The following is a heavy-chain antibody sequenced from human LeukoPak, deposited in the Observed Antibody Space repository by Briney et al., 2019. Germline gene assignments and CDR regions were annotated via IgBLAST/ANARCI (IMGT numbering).Heavy chain of an antibody. Sequence: PGGSLRLSCVGSGFTLRSYDVNWVRQAPGKGLEWVSYSGSSGNIYYADSVKGRFTISRDNVKNSLYLQMNSLRAEDTAVYYCASSPDHQWQVLLYFDYWGQGALVSVSS. CDR2: SGSSGNI. V-gene: IGHV3-48*01. CDR3: ASSPDHQWQVLLYFDY. J-gene: IGHJ4*02. D-gene: IGHD6-19*01. CDR1: GFTLRSYD.